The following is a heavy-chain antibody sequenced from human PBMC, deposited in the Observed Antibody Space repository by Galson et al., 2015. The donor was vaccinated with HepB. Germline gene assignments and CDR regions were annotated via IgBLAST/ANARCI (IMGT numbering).Heavy chain of an antibody. CDR2: IKSKTDGGTI. CDR3: TTPVGAYCGGDCRVDV. J-gene: IGHJ6*02. D-gene: IGHD2-21*02. V-gene: IGHV3-15*01. CDR1: GFTFSNAW. Sequence: SLRLSCAASGFTFSNAWMSWVRQAPGKGLEWVGRIKSKTDGGTIDYAAPVKGRFTISRDDSKNTLYLQMNSLKTEDTAVYYCTTPVGAYCGGDCRVDVWGQGTTVTVSS.